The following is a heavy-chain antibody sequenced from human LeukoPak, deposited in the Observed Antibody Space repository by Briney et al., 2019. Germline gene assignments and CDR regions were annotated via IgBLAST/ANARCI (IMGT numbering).Heavy chain of an antibody. CDR1: GFTFSSYG. Sequence: AVSLRLSCAASGFTFSSYGMHWVRQAPGKGLEWVAFIQSDGTNKNYPDSVRGRFTISRDNSKNTLYLQMNSLRAEDTAVYYCAKSTTVTTFGSFYYYMDVWGKGTTVTVSS. CDR2: IQSDGTNK. D-gene: IGHD4-17*01. V-gene: IGHV3-30*02. CDR3: AKSTTVTTFGSFYYYMDV. J-gene: IGHJ6*03.